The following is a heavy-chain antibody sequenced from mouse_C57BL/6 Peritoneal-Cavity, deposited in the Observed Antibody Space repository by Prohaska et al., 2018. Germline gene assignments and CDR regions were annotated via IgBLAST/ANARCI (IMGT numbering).Heavy chain of an antibody. Sequence: QVQLKQSGAELVRPGASVMLSCKASGYTFTDYYINWVKQRPGQGLEWIARIYPGSGNTYYNEKFKGKATLTAEKSSSTDYMKLSSLISEDSAVYFCARGASLFDYWGQGTTLTVSS. V-gene: IGHV1-76*01. CDR2: IYPGSGNT. CDR3: ARGASLFDY. CDR1: GYTFTDYY. J-gene: IGHJ2*01.